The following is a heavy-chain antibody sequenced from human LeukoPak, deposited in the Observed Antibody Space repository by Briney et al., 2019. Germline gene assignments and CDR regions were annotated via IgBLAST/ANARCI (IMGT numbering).Heavy chain of an antibody. D-gene: IGHD2-15*01. V-gene: IGHV3-23*01. CDR3: AKDPCSGASCYSFDY. Sequence: GGSLRLSCAASGFTFRSYAMNWVRHPSGKGLECVSGISGSGGSTYYAGSVKGRFTISRDNSKSSLYLQMNSLRAEDTAVYYCAKDPCSGASCYSFDYWGQGTLVTVSS. CDR1: GFTFRSYA. CDR2: ISGSGGST. J-gene: IGHJ4*02.